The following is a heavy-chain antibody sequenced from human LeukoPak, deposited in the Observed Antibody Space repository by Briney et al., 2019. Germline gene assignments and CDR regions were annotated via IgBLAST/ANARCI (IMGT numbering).Heavy chain of an antibody. D-gene: IGHD3-10*01. V-gene: IGHV4-34*01. J-gene: IGHJ6*02. CDR3: ARGRRITTVRGVMVPMDV. CDR2: INHSGST. Sequence: SETLSLTCAVYGGSFSGYYWSWIRQPPGKGLEWIGEINHSGSTNYNPSLKSRVTISVDTSKNQFSLKLSSVTAADTAVYYCARGRRITTVRGVMVPMDVWGQGTTVTVSS. CDR1: GGSFSGYY.